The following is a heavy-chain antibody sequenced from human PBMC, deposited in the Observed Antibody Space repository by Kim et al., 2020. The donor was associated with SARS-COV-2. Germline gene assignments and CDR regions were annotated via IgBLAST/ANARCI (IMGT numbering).Heavy chain of an antibody. V-gene: IGHV4-59*01. CDR1: GGSISSYY. CDR3: AREARSSGYPGAFDI. D-gene: IGHD5-12*01. Sequence: SDTLSLTCTVSGGSISSYYWSWIRQPPGKGLEWIGYIYYSGSTNYNPSLKSRVTISVDTSKNQFSLKLSSVTAADTAVYYCAREARSSGYPGAFDIWGQGTMVTVSS. J-gene: IGHJ3*02. CDR2: IYYSGST.